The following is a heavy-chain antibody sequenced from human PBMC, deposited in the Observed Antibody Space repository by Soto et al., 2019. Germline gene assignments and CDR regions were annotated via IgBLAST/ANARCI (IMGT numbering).Heavy chain of an antibody. Sequence: PGESLKISCKGSAYSFTSYWIGWVRQLPGKGLEWMGLIYPGDSDTRYSPSFQVQVTISADKSNSTAYLPWSSLKAADNAMYYCERQLNWGSAAYYDDMDVWRQGTTVTGS. CDR3: ERQLNWGSAAYYDDMDV. CDR1: AYSFTSYW. D-gene: IGHD7-27*01. J-gene: IGHJ6*02. CDR2: IYPGDSDT. V-gene: IGHV5-51*01.